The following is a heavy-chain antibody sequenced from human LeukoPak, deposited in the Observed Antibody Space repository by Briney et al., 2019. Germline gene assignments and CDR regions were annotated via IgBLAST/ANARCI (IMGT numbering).Heavy chain of an antibody. Sequence: ASVKVSFKVSGYTFTDYYMHWVQQAPGKGLEWMGLVDPEDGETIYAEKFQGRVTITADTSTDTAYMELSSLRSEDTAVYYCATGTTKEGYFDYWGQGTLVTVSS. CDR2: VDPEDGET. V-gene: IGHV1-69-2*01. CDR3: ATGTTKEGYFDY. J-gene: IGHJ4*02. CDR1: GYTFTDYY. D-gene: IGHD1-7*01.